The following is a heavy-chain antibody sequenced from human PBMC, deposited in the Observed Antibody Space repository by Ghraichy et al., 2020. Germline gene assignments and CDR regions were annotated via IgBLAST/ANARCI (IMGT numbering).Heavy chain of an antibody. V-gene: IGHV3-21*01. Sequence: LELVSSISISSTYIYYADSVKGRFPISRYNAKNSLYLQMNSLRAEDTAVYSCARGKWNYFDYWGQVTL. J-gene: IGHJ4*02. D-gene: IGHD1-26*01. CDR2: ISISSTYI. CDR3: ARGKWNYFDY.